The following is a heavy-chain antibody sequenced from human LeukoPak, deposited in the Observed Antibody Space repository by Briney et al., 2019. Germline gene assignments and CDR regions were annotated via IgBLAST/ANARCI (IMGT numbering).Heavy chain of an antibody. D-gene: IGHD3-16*01. J-gene: IGHJ4*02. CDR1: GFTFTTYW. CDR2: IKQDGSEK. V-gene: IGHV3-7*01. CDR3: ARDAMITFGGVDY. Sequence: GESLRLSCAASGFTFTTYWMSWVRQAPGKGLEWVANIKQDGSEKYYVDSVKGRFTISRDNAKNSLYLQMNSLRAEDTAVYYCARDAMITFGGVDYWGQGTLVTVSS.